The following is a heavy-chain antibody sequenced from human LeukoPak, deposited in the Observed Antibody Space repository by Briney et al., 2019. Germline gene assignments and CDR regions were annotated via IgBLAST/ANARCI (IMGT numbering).Heavy chain of an antibody. J-gene: IGHJ4*02. D-gene: IGHD6-19*01. Sequence: SETLSLTCTVSGGSISSYYWSRIRQPPGKGLEWIGYIYYSGSTNYNPSLKSRVTISVDTSKNQFSLKLSSVTAADTAVYYCARTDYRGAVAGTFFDYWGQGTLVTVSS. CDR2: IYYSGST. CDR3: ARTDYRGAVAGTFFDY. V-gene: IGHV4-59*01. CDR1: GGSISSYY.